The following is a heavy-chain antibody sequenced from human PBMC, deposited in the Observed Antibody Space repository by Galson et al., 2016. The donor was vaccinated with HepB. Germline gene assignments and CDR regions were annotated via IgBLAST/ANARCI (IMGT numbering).Heavy chain of an antibody. CDR1: GYSFKSNW. Sequence: QSGAAVKKPGESLTISCKGSGYSFKSNWIAWVRQMPGKGLELMGIIYPGDSDTKYGPSFQGQVTISADKSVNTAYLQWSRLKASDNAVYYCARLLGSPGYYSGMDVWGQGTTVTVSS. CDR2: IYPGDSDT. D-gene: IGHD3-10*01. J-gene: IGHJ6*02. CDR3: ARLLGSPGYYSGMDV. V-gene: IGHV5-51*01.